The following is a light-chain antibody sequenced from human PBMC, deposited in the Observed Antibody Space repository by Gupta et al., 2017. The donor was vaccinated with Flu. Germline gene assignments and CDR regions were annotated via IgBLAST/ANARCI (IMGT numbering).Light chain of an antibody. CDR3: QQCDSTPRT. Sequence: DIQMTQSPSSLSASVGDRVTITCRASQSINTYLNWYQQKPGKAPKLLIYAASSLQSGVPSRFSGSGSRTDFTLTISRLQPEDIATYYCQQCDSTPRTFGQGTKVEIK. CDR2: AAS. J-gene: IGKJ1*01. CDR1: QSINTY. V-gene: IGKV1-39*01.